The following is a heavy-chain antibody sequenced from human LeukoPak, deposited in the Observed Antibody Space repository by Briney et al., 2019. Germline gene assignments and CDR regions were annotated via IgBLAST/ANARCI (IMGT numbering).Heavy chain of an antibody. CDR2: IYSGGRT. V-gene: IGHV3-53*01. J-gene: IGHJ4*02. CDR1: GFTVSSNY. CDR3: ARVYCSSTSCHFDY. D-gene: IGHD2-2*01. Sequence: PVGSLRLSCAASGFTVSSNYMSWVRQAPGKGLEWVSLIYSGGRTYYADSVKGRFTISRDNSKNTLYLQMSSLRAEDTAVYYCARVYCSSTSCHFDYWGQGTLVTVSS.